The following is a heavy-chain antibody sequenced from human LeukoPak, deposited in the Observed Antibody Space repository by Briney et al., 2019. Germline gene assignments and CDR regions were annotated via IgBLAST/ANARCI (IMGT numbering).Heavy chain of an antibody. V-gene: IGHV4-34*01. D-gene: IGHD3-22*01. J-gene: IGHJ3*02. CDR3: ARLSTMIDAFDI. CDR2: INHSGST. CDR1: GGSFSGYY. Sequence: SETLSLTCAVYGGSFSGYYWSWIRQPPGKGLEWIGEINHSGSTNYNPSLKSRVTISVDTSKNQFSLKLSSVTAADTAVYYCARLSTMIDAFDIWGQGTMVTVSS.